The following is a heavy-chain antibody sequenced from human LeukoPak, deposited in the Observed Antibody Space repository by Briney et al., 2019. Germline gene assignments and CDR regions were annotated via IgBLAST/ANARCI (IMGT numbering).Heavy chain of an antibody. CDR1: GFTFSSYG. Sequence: GGSLRLSCAASGFTFSSYGMHWVRQGPGKGPEWVAVISYDGRIKCYADSVKDRFTISRDNSKNTLHLQMNSLRTEDTAFYYCARVGSGSYLKGYFDYWGQGTLVSVSS. CDR3: ARVGSGSYLKGYFDY. V-gene: IGHV3-30*03. D-gene: IGHD3-16*02. CDR2: ISYDGRIK. J-gene: IGHJ4*02.